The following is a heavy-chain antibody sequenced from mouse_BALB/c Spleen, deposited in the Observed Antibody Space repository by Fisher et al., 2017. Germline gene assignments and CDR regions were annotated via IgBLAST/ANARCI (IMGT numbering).Heavy chain of an antibody. D-gene: IGHD1-1*01. CDR3: ARLGYYGSLDY. V-gene: IGHV1-69*02. Sequence: LKFKGKATLTVDKSSSTAYMQLNSLTSEDSAVYFCARLGYYGSLDYWGQGTSVTVSS. J-gene: IGHJ4*01.